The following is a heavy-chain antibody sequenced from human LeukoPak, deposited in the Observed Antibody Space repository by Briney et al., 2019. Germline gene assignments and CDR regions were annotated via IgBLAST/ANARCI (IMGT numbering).Heavy chain of an antibody. CDR1: GGSISSSSYY. V-gene: IGHV4-39*01. Sequence: SETLSLTCTVSGGSISSSSYYWGWLRQPPGKGLEWIGSIYYSGSTYYNPSLKSRVTISVDTSKNQFSLKLSSVTAADTAVYYCASQNPRYCSSTSCYGYWGQGTLVTVSS. CDR3: ASQNPRYCSSTSCYGY. CDR2: IYYSGST. D-gene: IGHD2-2*01. J-gene: IGHJ4*02.